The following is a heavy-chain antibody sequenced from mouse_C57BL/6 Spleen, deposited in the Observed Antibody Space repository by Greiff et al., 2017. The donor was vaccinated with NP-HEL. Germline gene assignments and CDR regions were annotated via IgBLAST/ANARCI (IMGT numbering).Heavy chain of an antibody. Sequence: VQLQQSGAELVQPGASVKISCKASGYAFSSYWMNWVEQRPGKGLEWIGQIYPGDVDTNYNGKFKGKPKLTADKSSSTADRQRSSLTSEDSAVYFWARVALYAGYYDPAYLGQGALVTVSA. V-gene: IGHV1-80*01. CDR2: IYPGDVDT. CDR1: GYAFSSYW. CDR3: ARVALYAGYYDPAY. D-gene: IGHD2-3*01. J-gene: IGHJ3*01.